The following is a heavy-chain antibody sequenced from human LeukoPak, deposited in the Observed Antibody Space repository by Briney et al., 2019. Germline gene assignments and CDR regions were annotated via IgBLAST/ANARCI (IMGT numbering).Heavy chain of an antibody. CDR3: ARDFYDGFALDY. Sequence: GGSLRLSCAASGFTFSSYAMHWVRQAPGKGLEWVAVISYDGSNKYYADSVKGRFTISRDNARNSLYLQMDNLRAEDTGVYYCARDFYDGFALDYWGQGTLVTVSS. CDR1: GFTFSSYA. J-gene: IGHJ4*02. D-gene: IGHD2/OR15-2a*01. V-gene: IGHV3-30*04. CDR2: ISYDGSNK.